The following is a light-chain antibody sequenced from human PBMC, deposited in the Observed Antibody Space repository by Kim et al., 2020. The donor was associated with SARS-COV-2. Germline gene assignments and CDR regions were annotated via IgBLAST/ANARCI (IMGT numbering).Light chain of an antibody. V-gene: IGLV2-11*01. CDR1: SSDVGGYNY. CDR3: CSYAGTYTYV. J-gene: IGLJ1*01. Sequence: QSALTQPRSVSGSPGQSVTISCTGTSSDVGGYNYVSWYQQHPGKAPKLIIYDVSKRPSGVPDRFSGSKSGSTASLTISGLQAEDEADYYCCSYAGTYTYVFGSGTKVTVL. CDR2: DVS.